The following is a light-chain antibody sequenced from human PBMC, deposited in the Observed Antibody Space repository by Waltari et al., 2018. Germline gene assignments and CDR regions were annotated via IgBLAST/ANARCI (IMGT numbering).Light chain of an antibody. CDR1: SSAFGCSNY. CDR3: SSFTTSTTHV. Sequence: QSALSQPDAVYGSPGQSITISCTGPSSAFGCSNYAPWYQHHPGKAPKLMIYEVSNRPAGVSNRFSGSKSGNTASLTISGLQAEDEADYYCSSFTTSTTHVFGTGTQVTVL. J-gene: IGLJ1*01. V-gene: IGLV2-14*01. CDR2: EVS.